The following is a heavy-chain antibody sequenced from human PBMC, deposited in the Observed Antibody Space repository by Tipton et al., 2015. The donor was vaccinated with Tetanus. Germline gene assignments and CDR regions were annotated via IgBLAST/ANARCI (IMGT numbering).Heavy chain of an antibody. D-gene: IGHD6-13*01. CDR3: ARAFFAAATS. V-gene: IGHV3-48*02. J-gene: IGHJ5*02. CDR2: ITSSSSTI. Sequence: SLRLSCAASGFTFSSYNMNWVRQAPGKGLGWVSYITSSSSTIYYADSVKGRFTISRDNAKNSLYLQMNSLRDDDTAVYYCARAFFAAATSWGQGTLVTVSS. CDR1: GFTFSSYN.